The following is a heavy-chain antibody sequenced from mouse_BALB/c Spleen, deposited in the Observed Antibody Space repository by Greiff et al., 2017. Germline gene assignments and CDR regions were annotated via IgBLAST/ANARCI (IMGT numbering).Heavy chain of an antibody. CDR2: INPSTGYT. J-gene: IGHJ1*01. D-gene: IGHD2-1*01. V-gene: IGHV1-7*01. CDR1: GYTFTSYW. CDR3: ARLRGNYDFDV. Sequence: QVQLQQSGAELAKPGASVKMSCKASGYTFTSYWMHWVKQRPGQGLEWIGYINPSTGYTEYNQKFKDKATLTADKSSSTAYMQLSSLTSEDSAVYYCARLRGNYDFDVWGAGTTVTVSS.